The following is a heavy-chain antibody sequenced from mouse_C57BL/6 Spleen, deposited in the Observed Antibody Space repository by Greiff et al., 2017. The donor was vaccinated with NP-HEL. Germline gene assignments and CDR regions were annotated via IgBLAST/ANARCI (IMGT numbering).Heavy chain of an antibody. CDR3: TITDY. V-gene: IGHV1-15*01. Sequence: QVQLQQSGAELVRPGASVTLSCKASCYTFPDSAMHLLPQTPVPGLACIGAIDPETGGTAYNQKFKGKAILTADKSSSTAYMELRSLTSEDSAVYYCTITDYWGQGTTLTVSS. CDR2: IDPETGGT. J-gene: IGHJ2*01. CDR1: CYTFPDSA.